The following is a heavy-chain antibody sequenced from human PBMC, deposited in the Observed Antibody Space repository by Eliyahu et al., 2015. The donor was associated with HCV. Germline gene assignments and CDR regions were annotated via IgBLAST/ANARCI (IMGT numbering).Heavy chain of an antibody. V-gene: IGHV2-5*01. D-gene: IGHD3-3*01. CDR3: AHSYYDFSTGYYPAGFDY. Sequence: QITLKESGPTLMKPTQTLTLXCXFSGFSLGTSGVVVGWIRQXPGKAPEWLGVIYWNDDXGFSPSLKSRVTITKDTSKNQVVLTMTNMDPVDTATYYCAHSYYDFSTGYYPAGFDYWGQGTLVTVSS. J-gene: IGHJ4*02. CDR1: GFSLGTSGVV. CDR2: IYWNDDX.